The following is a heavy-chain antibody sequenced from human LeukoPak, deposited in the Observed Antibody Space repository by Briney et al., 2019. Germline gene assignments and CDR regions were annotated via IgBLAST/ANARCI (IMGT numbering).Heavy chain of an antibody. V-gene: IGHV3-48*03. J-gene: IGHJ6*03. Sequence: PGGSLRLSCAASGFTFSSYEMNWVRQAPGKGLEWVSYISSSGSTIYYADSVKGRFTISRDNSKNTLYLQMNSLRAEDTAVYYCARDGYCSGGSCYSYYMDVWGKGTTVTISS. CDR1: GFTFSSYE. D-gene: IGHD2-15*01. CDR3: ARDGYCSGGSCYSYYMDV. CDR2: ISSSGSTI.